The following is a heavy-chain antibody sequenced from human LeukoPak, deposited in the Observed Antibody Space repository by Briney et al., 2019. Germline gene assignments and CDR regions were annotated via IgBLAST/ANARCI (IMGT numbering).Heavy chain of an antibody. CDR1: GFTYSSYS. CDR3: ARDVGSSSVKNFDY. Sequence: PGGSLRLSCAASGFTYSSYSMNWVRQAPGKGLEWVSSISSSSSYIYYADSVKGRFTISRDNAKNSLYLQMNSLRAEDTAVYYCARDVGSSSVKNFDYWGQGTLVTVSS. V-gene: IGHV3-21*01. CDR2: ISSSSSYI. D-gene: IGHD6-6*01. J-gene: IGHJ4*02.